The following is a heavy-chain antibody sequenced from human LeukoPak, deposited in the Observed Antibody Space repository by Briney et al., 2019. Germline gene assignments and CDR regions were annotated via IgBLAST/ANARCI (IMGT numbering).Heavy chain of an antibody. Sequence: GGSLRLSCVASGFTFSDYAMNWVRQAPGKGLEWVSTFKTNYNQVYYAESVRGRFTISTDNSKNTAYLQMNSPRVEDTALYYCARSVPDYTRFDFWGQGALVTVSS. CDR2: FKTNYNQV. CDR1: GFTFSDYA. V-gene: IGHV3-23*05. D-gene: IGHD4-11*01. J-gene: IGHJ4*02. CDR3: ARSVPDYTRFDF.